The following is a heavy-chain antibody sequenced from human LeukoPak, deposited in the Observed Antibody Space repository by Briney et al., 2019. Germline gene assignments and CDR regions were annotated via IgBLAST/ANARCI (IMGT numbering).Heavy chain of an antibody. CDR1: GYSISSNFY. CDR2: IYHSGST. V-gene: IGHV4-38-2*02. J-gene: IGHJ3*01. CDR3: ARDVHIYGNAFGV. Sequence: TSETLSLTCTVSGYSISSNFYWGWIRQSPAKGLEWIGSIYHSGSTYYNPSLKNRITISVDTSTNQFSLKLISVTASDTAMYYCARDVHIYGNAFGVWGQGTMVTVSS. D-gene: IGHD1-1*01.